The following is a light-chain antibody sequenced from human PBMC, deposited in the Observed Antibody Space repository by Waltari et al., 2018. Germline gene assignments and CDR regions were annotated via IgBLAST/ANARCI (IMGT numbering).Light chain of an antibody. CDR2: WAS. Sequence: DIVMTQSPDSLVVSLGERATINCKSSRNLLYSPNNKDFLAWYQQKPGQPPKLLIYWASTRESGVPDRFTCSGSCTDFSLTISSLQAEDVAVYYCQQYYDTPYTFGQGTKLEIK. CDR3: QQYYDTPYT. J-gene: IGKJ2*01. V-gene: IGKV4-1*01. CDR1: RNLLYSPNNKDF.